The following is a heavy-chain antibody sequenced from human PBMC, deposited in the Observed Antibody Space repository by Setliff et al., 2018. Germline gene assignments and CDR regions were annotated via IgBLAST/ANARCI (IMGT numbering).Heavy chain of an antibody. Sequence: GESLKISCAASGFTFRVYNMHWVRQAPGKGLEWVAFISDDGSDTYFADSANGRFTISRDNSKNTLYLEMNSLRPEDTAVYYCAKDLSNFGDYGDYWGQGTLVTSPQ. J-gene: IGHJ4*02. D-gene: IGHD4-17*01. CDR1: GFTFRVYN. CDR2: ISDDGSDT. CDR3: AKDLSNFGDYGDY. V-gene: IGHV3-30*01.